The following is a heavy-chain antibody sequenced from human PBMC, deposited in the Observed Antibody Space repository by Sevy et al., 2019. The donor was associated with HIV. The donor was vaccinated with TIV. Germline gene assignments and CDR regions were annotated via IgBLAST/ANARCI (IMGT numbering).Heavy chain of an antibody. CDR1: GITFSTSV. V-gene: IGHV3-21*01. J-gene: IGHJ3*02. CDR2: ISGDTYYT. Sequence: GGSLRLSCNASGITFSTSVMNWVRQSPDRGLEWVSSISGDTYYTHYAGSMRGRFIVSRDNAKNSLFLEMNSLTVEDTVVYYCTRASLLGYCSTTSCYYAFDIWGPGTVVTVSS. D-gene: IGHD2-2*01. CDR3: TRASLLGYCSTTSCYYAFDI.